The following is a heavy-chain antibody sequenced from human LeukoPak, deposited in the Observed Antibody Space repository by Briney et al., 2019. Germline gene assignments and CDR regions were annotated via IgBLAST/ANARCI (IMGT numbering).Heavy chain of an antibody. V-gene: IGHV3-30*04. CDR1: GSTFRNHA. J-gene: IGHJ6*03. Sequence: PGGSLRLSCAASGSTFRNHAIHWVRQAPGKRLEWVTVISHDGGNDYYRDSVKGRFTISRDNSKNTVLLQMNSLSPDDTAVYYCVGSPTYYYMDVWGKGTTVTVSS. CDR3: VGSPTYYYMDV. D-gene: IGHD3-10*01. CDR2: ISHDGGND.